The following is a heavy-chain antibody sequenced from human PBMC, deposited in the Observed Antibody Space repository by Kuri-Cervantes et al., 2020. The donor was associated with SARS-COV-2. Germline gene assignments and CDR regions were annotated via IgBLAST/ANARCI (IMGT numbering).Heavy chain of an antibody. CDR2: IYYSGNT. J-gene: IGHJ4*02. CDR3: AIICGGSCYSIRDY. Sequence: SETLSLTCTVSGGSISSSSYYWGSIRQPPGKGLESIGNIYYSGNTFYNPSLKSRVTISVDTSKNQFSLKLSSVTAADTAVYYCAIICGGSCYSIRDYWGQGTLVTVSS. V-gene: IGHV4-39*01. CDR1: GGSISSSSYY. D-gene: IGHD2-15*01.